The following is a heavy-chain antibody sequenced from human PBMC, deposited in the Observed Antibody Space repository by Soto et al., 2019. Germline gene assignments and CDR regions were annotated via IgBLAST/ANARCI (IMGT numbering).Heavy chain of an antibody. V-gene: IGHV3-23*01. CDR1: GFTFSSYA. J-gene: IGHJ6*02. Sequence: SLRLSCAASGFTFSSYAMSWVRQAPGKGLEWVSAISGSGGSTYYADSVKGRFTISRDNSKNTLYLQMNSLRAEDTAVYYCAKEIDGGNSDYYYGMDVWGQGTKVTVSS. CDR3: AKEIDGGNSDYYYGMDV. D-gene: IGHD2-21*02. CDR2: ISGSGGST.